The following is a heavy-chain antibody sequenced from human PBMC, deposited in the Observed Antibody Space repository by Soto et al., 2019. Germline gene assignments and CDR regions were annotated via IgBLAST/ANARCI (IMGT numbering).Heavy chain of an antibody. V-gene: IGHV1-24*01. D-gene: IGHD5-12*01. J-gene: IGHJ4*02. Sequence: ASVKVSCKVSGYTLPELSMYWVRQAPGKGLEWMGGFDPEDGETIYAQKFQGRVTMTEDTSTDTAYMELSSLRSEDTAVYYCARIGSGYDFFQYYFDYWGQGTLVTVSS. CDR3: ARIGSGYDFFQYYFDY. CDR1: GYTLPELS. CDR2: FDPEDGET.